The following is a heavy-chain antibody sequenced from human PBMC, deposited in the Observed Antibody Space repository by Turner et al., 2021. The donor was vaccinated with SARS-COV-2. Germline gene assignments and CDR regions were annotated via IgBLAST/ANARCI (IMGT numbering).Heavy chain of an antibody. Sequence: VQLVQSGAAVKKPGASVMFSCKASGYTFTGYYMHWVRQAPGQGLEWMGWINPNSGGTNYAQKFQGRVTMTRDTSISTAYMDLSRLRSDDTAVYYCAREGAPVSSSSRVWFDPWGQGTLVTVSS. CDR1: GYTFTGYY. J-gene: IGHJ5*02. D-gene: IGHD6-6*01. CDR2: INPNSGGT. CDR3: AREGAPVSSSSRVWFDP. V-gene: IGHV1-2*02.